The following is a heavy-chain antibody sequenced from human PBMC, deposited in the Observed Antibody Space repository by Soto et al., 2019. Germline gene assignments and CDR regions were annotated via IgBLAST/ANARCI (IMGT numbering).Heavy chain of an antibody. CDR3: ARSRAAWVNAYDI. CDR2: FFWDDDT. CDR1: GFSLSTSGVG. D-gene: IGHD1-26*01. Sequence: QITLKESGPTLVKPTQTLTLTCTYSGFSLSTSGVGVGWIRQPPGKALEWLAIFFWDDDTRYSLSLKSRLTITKDTSRHQVVLTMTNVDPTDTGAYYCARSRAAWVNAYDIWGQGTMVSVSP. J-gene: IGHJ3*02. V-gene: IGHV2-5*02.